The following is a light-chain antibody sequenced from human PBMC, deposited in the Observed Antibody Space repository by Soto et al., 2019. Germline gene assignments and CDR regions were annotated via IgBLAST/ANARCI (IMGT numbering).Light chain of an antibody. V-gene: IGLV2-18*02. CDR3: SSYTSSSTYV. Sequence: QSALTQPPSVSGSPGQSVTICCTGTSSDVGHYNSVSWYQQPPGTAPKLIIYEVSNRPSGVPDRFSGSKSGDTASLTISGLQAEDEADNYCSSYTSSSTYVFVTGTKVTVL. J-gene: IGLJ1*01. CDR1: SSDVGHYNS. CDR2: EVS.